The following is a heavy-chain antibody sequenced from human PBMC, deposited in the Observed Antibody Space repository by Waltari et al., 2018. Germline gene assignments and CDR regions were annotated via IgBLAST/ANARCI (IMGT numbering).Heavy chain of an antibody. Sequence: QVQLQESGPGLVKPSQTLSLTCTVPGGSISSGGSYWSWIRQHPGKGLEWIGFIYYSGTTYYNPSLKSRITISVDTSKNHFSLRVSSVTAADTAVYYCARGRLRVYYYYGMDVWGQGTTVTVSS. J-gene: IGHJ6*02. CDR3: ARGRLRVYYYYGMDV. CDR2: IYYSGTT. CDR1: GGSISSGGSY. V-gene: IGHV4-31*03.